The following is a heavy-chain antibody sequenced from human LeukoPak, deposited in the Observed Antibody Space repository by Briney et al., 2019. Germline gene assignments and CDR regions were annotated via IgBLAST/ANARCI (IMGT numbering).Heavy chain of an antibody. CDR2: ISYDGSNK. V-gene: IGHV3-30*04. CDR1: GFTFSSYA. Sequence: PGRSLRLSCAASGFTFSSYAMHWVRQAPGKGLEWVAVISYDGSNKYYADSVKGRFTISRDNSKNTLYPQMNSLRAEDTAVYYCAKAGSYYYGSGSYYRPYYYYYMDVWGKGTTVTISS. D-gene: IGHD3-10*01. CDR3: AKAGSYYYGSGSYYRPYYYYYMDV. J-gene: IGHJ6*03.